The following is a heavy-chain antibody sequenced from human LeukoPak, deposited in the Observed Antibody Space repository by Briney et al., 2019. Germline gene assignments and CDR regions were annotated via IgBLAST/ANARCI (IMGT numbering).Heavy chain of an antibody. J-gene: IGHJ4*02. CDR1: GASIRSGNFH. Sequence: SETLSLTCAVSGASIRSGNFHWGWIRQPPGKGLEWIGSLSSGGETFYSASLRSRVTISAHTSENQFFLNLMSVTAAVTAVYYCARVSSRRFDYWGQGNLVTVSS. CDR2: LSSGGET. CDR3: ARVSSRRFDY. V-gene: IGHV4-39*01.